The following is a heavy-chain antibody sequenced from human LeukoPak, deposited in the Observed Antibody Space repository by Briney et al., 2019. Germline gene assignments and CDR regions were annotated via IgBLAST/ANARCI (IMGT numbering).Heavy chain of an antibody. CDR3: ARGDYYDSSGYYPFDY. V-gene: IGHV4-59*01. D-gene: IGHD3-22*01. J-gene: IGHJ4*02. Sequence: SEPLSLTCTVSGGSIRNYYWSWIRQPPGKGLEWIGYIHNSGNTNYNPSLKSRVTISVDTSKDQFSLKLSSVTAADTAVYYCARGDYYDSSGYYPFDYWGQGTLVTVSS. CDR1: GGSIRNYY. CDR2: IHNSGNT.